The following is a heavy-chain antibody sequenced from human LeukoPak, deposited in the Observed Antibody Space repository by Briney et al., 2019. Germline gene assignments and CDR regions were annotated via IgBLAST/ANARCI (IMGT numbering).Heavy chain of an antibody. D-gene: IGHD3-22*01. CDR1: AGSINSDDYY. Sequence: SETLSLTCTVSAGSINSDDYYWSWIRQPAGKGLEWIGRIYSPGTNYNYNPSLKTRVTISIDTSKNQFSLKLTCVTAGETAVYYCARGIGTSYESSRDAFDIWGQGTMVTVSS. J-gene: IGHJ3*02. CDR3: ARGIGTSYESSRDAFDI. CDR2: IYSPGT. V-gene: IGHV4-61*02.